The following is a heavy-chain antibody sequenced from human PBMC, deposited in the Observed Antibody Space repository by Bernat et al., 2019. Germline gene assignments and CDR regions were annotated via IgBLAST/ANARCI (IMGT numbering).Heavy chain of an antibody. V-gene: IGHV3-74*01. CDR1: GFTFSSYW. CDR2: FNSDGSSA. CDR3: ARARYYDLIDY. Sequence: EVQLVESGGGLVQPGGSLRLSCAASGFTFSSYWMHWVRQAPGKGLVWVSRFNSDGSSATYADSVKGRLSISRENAKKTVYLQMNSLRAEDTAVYYCARARYYDLIDYWGQGTLVTVSS. J-gene: IGHJ4*02. D-gene: IGHD3-3*01.